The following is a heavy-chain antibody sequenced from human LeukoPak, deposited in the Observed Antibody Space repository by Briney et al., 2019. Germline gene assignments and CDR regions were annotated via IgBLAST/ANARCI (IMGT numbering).Heavy chain of an antibody. CDR3: ARGSYDFWDNWFDP. CDR2: IYYSGST. V-gene: IGHV4-59*01. CDR1: GGSLSSYY. J-gene: IGHJ5*02. D-gene: IGHD3-3*01. Sequence: SETLSLTCNVSGGSLSSYYWSWIRQPPGKGLEWIGYIYYSGSTNYNPSLKSRVTISVDTSKNQFSLKLSSVTAADTAVYYCARGSYDFWDNWFDPWGQGTLVTVSS.